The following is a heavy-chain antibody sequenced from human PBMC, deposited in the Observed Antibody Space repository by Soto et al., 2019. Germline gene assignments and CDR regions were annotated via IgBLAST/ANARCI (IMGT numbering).Heavy chain of an antibody. CDR1: GGSFSGYY. D-gene: IGHD6-19*01. Sequence: SETLSLTCAVYGGSFSGYYWTWIRQPPGTGLEWIGEINHSGSTNYNPSLKSRVTISLDRSRNQFSLNLNSVTAADTAVYYCAVYLPGAGGVGYWGQGTLVTVS. V-gene: IGHV4-34*01. CDR3: AVYLPGAGGVGY. CDR2: INHSGST. J-gene: IGHJ4*02.